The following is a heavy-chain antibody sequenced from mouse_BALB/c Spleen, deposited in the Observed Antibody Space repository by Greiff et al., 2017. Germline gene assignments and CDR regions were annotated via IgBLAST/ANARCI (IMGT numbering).Heavy chain of an antibody. D-gene: IGHD1-1*01. Sequence: VQLQQSGAELVRPGTSVKISCKASGYTFTNYWLGWVKQRPGHGLEWIGDIYPGGGYTNYNEKFKGKATLTADTSSSTAYMQLSSLTSEDSAVYFCARLRAFITTVVAPFDYWGQGTTLTVSS. CDR2: IYPGGGYT. J-gene: IGHJ2*01. CDR1: GYTFTNYW. V-gene: IGHV1-63*02. CDR3: ARLRAFITTVVAPFDY.